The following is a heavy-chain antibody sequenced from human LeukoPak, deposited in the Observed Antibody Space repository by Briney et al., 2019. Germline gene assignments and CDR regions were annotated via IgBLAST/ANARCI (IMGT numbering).Heavy chain of an antibody. CDR2: ISYDGSNN. CDR1: GFTFSSYG. V-gene: IGHV3-30*03. J-gene: IGHJ4*02. CDR3: ARDGSSGWYWVDY. Sequence: GGSLRLSCAASGFTFSSYGFHWVRQAPGKGLEWVALISYDGSNNHYADSVKGRFAISRDNSKNTLYLQMSSLRAEDTAVYYCARDGSSGWYWVDYWGQGTLVTVSS. D-gene: IGHD6-19*01.